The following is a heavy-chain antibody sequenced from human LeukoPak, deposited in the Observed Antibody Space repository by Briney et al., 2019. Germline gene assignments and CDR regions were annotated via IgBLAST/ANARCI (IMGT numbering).Heavy chain of an antibody. CDR2: ISGGGGST. CDR3: ARDRLGVTHFDY. CDR1: GFTFSSYA. Sequence: PGGSLRLSCAASGFTFSSYAMSWVRQAPGKGLEWVSSISGGGGSTYYADSVKGRFTISRDNSKNMMYLQMDSLRAEDTAVYYCARDRLGVTHFDYWGQGTLVTVSS. V-gene: IGHV3-23*01. D-gene: IGHD2-21*02. J-gene: IGHJ4*02.